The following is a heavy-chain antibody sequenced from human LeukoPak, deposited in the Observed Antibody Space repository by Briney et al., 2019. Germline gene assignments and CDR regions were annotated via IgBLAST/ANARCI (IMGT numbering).Heavy chain of an antibody. CDR3: TRGGKATVVTM. V-gene: IGHV4-4*07. D-gene: IGHD4-23*01. CDR1: GGSIDSYY. CDR2: IYSSGST. J-gene: IGHJ4*02. Sequence: SETLSLTCTVSGGSIDSYYWSWIRQPAGKGLEWIGRIYSSGSTNYNPSLKSRVSMSVDTSKNQFSLKLTSVTAADTAVYYCTRGGKATVVTMWGQGILVTVSS.